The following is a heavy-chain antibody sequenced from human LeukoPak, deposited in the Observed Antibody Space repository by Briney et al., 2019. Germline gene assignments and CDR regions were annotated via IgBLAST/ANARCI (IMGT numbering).Heavy chain of an antibody. D-gene: IGHD3-22*01. CDR2: IDRDGRVQ. V-gene: IGHV3-7*03. J-gene: IGHJ4*02. CDR1: GFTTHYW. Sequence: PGGSLRLSCTASGFTTHYWLNWVRQSPGKGLEWVANIDRDGRVQHYVDSVEGRFTISRDSAKNSLALQMHSLRAEDTAVYYCAKSITMIVGLGHYWGQGTLVTVSS. CDR3: AKSITMIVGLGHY.